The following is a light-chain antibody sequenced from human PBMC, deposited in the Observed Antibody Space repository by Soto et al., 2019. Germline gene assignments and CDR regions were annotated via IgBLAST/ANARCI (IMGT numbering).Light chain of an antibody. CDR1: QSIRTN. CDR3: QQYNDWPPIT. V-gene: IGKV3-15*01. Sequence: EIMMTQSPATVSVSPGERATLSCRARQSIRTNVAWYQQKPGQALRLLIYDASTRATGRSSRCSGSGSGTECTRTSSSLQSEDVAIDYWQQYNDWPPITFGGGTRLEI. CDR2: DAS. J-gene: IGKJ4*01.